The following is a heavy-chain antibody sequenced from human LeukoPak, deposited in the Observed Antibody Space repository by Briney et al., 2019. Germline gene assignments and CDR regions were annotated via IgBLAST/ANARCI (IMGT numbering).Heavy chain of an antibody. D-gene: IGHD3-10*01. V-gene: IGHV4-34*01. Sequence: SETLSLTCAVYGGSFSGYYWSWIRQPPGKGPEWIGEINHSGSTNYNPSLKSRVTISVDTSKNQFSLKLSSVTAADTAVYYCARISYVGSYSDYWGQGTLVTVSS. J-gene: IGHJ4*02. CDR2: INHSGST. CDR3: ARISYVGSYSDY. CDR1: GGSFSGYY.